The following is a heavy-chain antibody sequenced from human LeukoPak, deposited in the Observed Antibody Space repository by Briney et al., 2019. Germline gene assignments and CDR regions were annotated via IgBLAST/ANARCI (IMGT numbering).Heavy chain of an antibody. V-gene: IGHV4-30-4*07. CDR3: ARLPDP. Sequence: SETLSLTCAVSGGSISSGGYSWTWIRQPPGKGLEWIGFFYYTGSTYYNPSLKSRVTISLDTSKNQFSLKLISVTASDTAVYYCARLPDPWGQGTLVTVSS. CDR2: FYYTGST. CDR1: GGSISSGGYS. J-gene: IGHJ5*02.